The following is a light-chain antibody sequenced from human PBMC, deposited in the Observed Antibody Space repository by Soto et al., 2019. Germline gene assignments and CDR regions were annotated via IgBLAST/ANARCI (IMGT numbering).Light chain of an antibody. CDR2: LNIDGSH. CDR3: QTWVTGIVV. J-gene: IGLJ2*01. CDR1: SGHSSYA. V-gene: IGLV4-69*01. Sequence: QSVLTQSPAASSSLGASVKLTCTLSSGHSSYAIAWHQQQPEKGPRYLMNLNIDGSHSKGDGIPDRFLGSSSGAERYLTISSLQSEVEADYYCQTWVTGIVVFGGGTKLTVL.